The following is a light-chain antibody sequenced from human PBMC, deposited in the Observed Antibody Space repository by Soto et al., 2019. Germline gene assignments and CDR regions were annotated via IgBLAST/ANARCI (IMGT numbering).Light chain of an antibody. J-gene: IGLJ1*01. V-gene: IGLV2-14*01. CDR1: SSDVGGYNY. CDR3: SSYTSNRTLV. Sequence: QSVLTQPASVSGSPGQSITISCTGTSSDVGGYNYVSWYQQHPGKAPKLMIYDVTTRPSGVSNRFSGSKSGNTASLTISGLQAEDEADYYSSSYTSNRTLVYGTGTKLTVL. CDR2: DVT.